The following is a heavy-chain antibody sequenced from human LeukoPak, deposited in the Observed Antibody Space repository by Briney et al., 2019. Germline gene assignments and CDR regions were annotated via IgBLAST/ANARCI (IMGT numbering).Heavy chain of an antibody. CDR2: MNPNSGNT. D-gene: IGHD6-13*01. V-gene: IGHV1-8*01. CDR3: ASGGSSRWYYFDY. CDR1: GYTFTSYD. Sequence: ASVKVSCKASGYTFTSYDINWVRQATGQGLEWMGWMNPNSGNTGYAQKFQGRVTMTRNTSISTAYMELSSLRSEGTAVYYCASGGSSRWYYFDYWGQGTLVTVSS. J-gene: IGHJ4*02.